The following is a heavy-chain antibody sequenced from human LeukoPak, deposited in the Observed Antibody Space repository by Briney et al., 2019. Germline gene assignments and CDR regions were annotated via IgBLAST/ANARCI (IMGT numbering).Heavy chain of an antibody. CDR3: ARDRVIRTSSSGVNY. V-gene: IGHV3-30*04. CDR1: GFTFSSYA. Sequence: GGSLRLSCAASGFTFSSYAMHWVRQAPGKGLEWVTVISYDGSYKYYADSVKGRFTISRDNSKNTLYLQMNSLRADDTAVYYCARDRVIRTSSSGVNYWGQGTLVTVSS. CDR2: ISYDGSYK. D-gene: IGHD6-6*01. J-gene: IGHJ4*02.